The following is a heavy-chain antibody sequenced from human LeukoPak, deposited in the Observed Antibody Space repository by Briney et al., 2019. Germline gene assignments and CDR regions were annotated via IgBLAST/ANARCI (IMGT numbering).Heavy chain of an antibody. CDR2: IYHSGST. Sequence: PSETLSLTCAVSGGSISSSNWWSWIRQPPGKGLEWIGEIYHSGSTNYNPSLKSRVTISVDTSKNQFSLKLSSVTAADTAVYYCARGGTRYGSGSYPDYWGQGTLVTVSS. J-gene: IGHJ4*02. CDR3: ARGGTRYGSGSYPDY. V-gene: IGHV4-4*02. CDR1: GGSISSSNW. D-gene: IGHD3-10*01.